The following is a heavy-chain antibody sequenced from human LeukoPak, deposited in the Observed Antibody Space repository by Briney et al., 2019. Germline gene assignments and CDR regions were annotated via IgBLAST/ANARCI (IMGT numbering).Heavy chain of an antibody. CDR1: GFTFSGSD. V-gene: IGHV3-73*01. CDR2: VRNKGNIYAG. J-gene: IGHJ3*02. Sequence: GGSLRLSCAASGFTFSGSDMHWVRQASGKGLEWVGRVRNKGNIYAGAYAASVRGRFTISRDDSKNTAFLQMNSLKTEDTAVYYCSGDSSGYDTYAFDIWGQGSMVTASS. D-gene: IGHD3-22*01. CDR3: SGDSSGYDTYAFDI.